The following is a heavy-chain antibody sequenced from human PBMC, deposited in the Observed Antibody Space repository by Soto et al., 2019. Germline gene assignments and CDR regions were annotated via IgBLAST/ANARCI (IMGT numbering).Heavy chain of an antibody. Sequence: PGGSLRLSCAASGFTFGTYAMHWVRQAPGKGLEWVAVIYYDGSNRYYGDAVKGRFTISRDNSKSTLYLQMSSPRAEDTAVYYCARAFCTNGVCYYFFDYWGHGTLVTVSS. CDR3: ARAFCTNGVCYYFFDY. V-gene: IGHV3-33*01. CDR1: GFTFGTYA. D-gene: IGHD2-8*01. J-gene: IGHJ4*01. CDR2: IYYDGSNR.